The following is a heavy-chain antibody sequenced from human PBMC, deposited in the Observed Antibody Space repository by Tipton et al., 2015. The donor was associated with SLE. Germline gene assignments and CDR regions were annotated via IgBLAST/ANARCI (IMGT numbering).Heavy chain of an antibody. CDR3: ARYDFDSGIDY. V-gene: IGHV4-34*01. CDR1: GGSFSGYY. D-gene: IGHD3/OR15-3a*01. Sequence: TLSLTCDVHGGSFSGYYWSWIRQPPGKGLEWIGEINHSGSTNYNPSLKSRVTISIDASKNQFSLKLTSVTAADTAVYYCARYDFDSGIDYWGQGSLVTVSS. J-gene: IGHJ4*02. CDR2: INHSGST.